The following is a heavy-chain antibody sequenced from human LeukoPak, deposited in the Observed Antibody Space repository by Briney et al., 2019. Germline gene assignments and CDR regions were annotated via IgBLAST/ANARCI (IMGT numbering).Heavy chain of an antibody. CDR2: ISVYNGNT. CDR1: GGTFSSYA. CDR3: ARDRWSSSSSEGTFDI. Sequence: GASVKVSCKASGGTFSSYAISWVRQAPGQGLEWMGWISVYNGNTVYAQKLRGRVTMTTDTSTSTGYMELRSLRSDDTAVYYCARDRWSSSSSEGTFDIWGQGTMVIVSS. J-gene: IGHJ3*02. V-gene: IGHV1-18*01. D-gene: IGHD6-6*01.